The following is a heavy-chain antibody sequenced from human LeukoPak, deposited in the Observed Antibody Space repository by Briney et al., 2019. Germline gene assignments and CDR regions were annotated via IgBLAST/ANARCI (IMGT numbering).Heavy chain of an antibody. V-gene: IGHV3-30*02. CDR2: IPFDGSNE. CDR3: AKDKTVTTTFDF. CDR1: GFTFSSFG. Sequence: GGSLRLSCAASGFTFSSFGFHWVRQAPGKGLDWVAFIPFDGSNEYYADSVKGRFTISRDNSKNTLYLQMNSLRAEDTAVYYCAKDKTVTTTFDFWGQGTLVTVSS. D-gene: IGHD4-17*01. J-gene: IGHJ4*02.